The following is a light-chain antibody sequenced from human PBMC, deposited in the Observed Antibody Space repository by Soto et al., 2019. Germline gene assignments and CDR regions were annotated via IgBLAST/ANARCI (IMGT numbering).Light chain of an antibody. CDR1: SSDVGAYNY. Sequence: QSVLTQPASVSGSPGQSITISCTGTSSDVGAYNYVSWFQQHPGKAPTLIISEVSNRPSGVSNRFSGSKSGNAASLTISGLQAEDEADYYCCSYAGSSTPYVFGTGTKVTVL. J-gene: IGLJ1*01. CDR2: EVS. CDR3: CSYAGSSTPYV. V-gene: IGLV2-14*01.